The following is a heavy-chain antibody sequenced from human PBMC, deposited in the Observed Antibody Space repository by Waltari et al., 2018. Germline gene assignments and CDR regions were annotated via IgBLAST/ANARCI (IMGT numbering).Heavy chain of an antibody. V-gene: IGHV4-34*01. Sequence: QVQLQQWGAGLLKPSETLSLTCAVYGGSFSGYYWRWIRQPPGKGLEWIGEINHSGSTNYNPSLKSRVTISVDTSKNQFSLKLSSVTAADTAVYYCARGSAVADMGSWSNWFDPWGQGTLVTVSS. J-gene: IGHJ5*02. CDR1: GGSFSGYY. CDR3: ARGSAVADMGSWSNWFDP. D-gene: IGHD6-19*01. CDR2: INHSGST.